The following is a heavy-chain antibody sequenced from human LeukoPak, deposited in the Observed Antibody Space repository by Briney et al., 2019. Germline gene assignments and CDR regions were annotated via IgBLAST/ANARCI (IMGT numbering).Heavy chain of an antibody. CDR1: GGSFSGYY. CDR2: INHSGST. CDR3: ARLEVVVPAAPGPYYYGMDV. J-gene: IGHJ6*02. V-gene: IGHV4-34*01. D-gene: IGHD2-2*01. Sequence: SGALSLTCAVSGGSFSGYYWSWIRQPPGKGLEWIGEINHSGSTNYNPSLKSRDTISVDTSKNQFSLKLSSVTAADTAVYYCARLEVVVPAAPGPYYYGMDVWGQGTTVTVSS.